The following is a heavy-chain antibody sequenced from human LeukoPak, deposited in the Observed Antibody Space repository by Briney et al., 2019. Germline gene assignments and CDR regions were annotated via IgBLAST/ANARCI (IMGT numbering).Heavy chain of an antibody. CDR2: INPSGGST. J-gene: IGHJ4*02. V-gene: IGHV1-46*01. CDR3: ARDKQQLDYFDY. Sequence: ASVTVSCKVSGYTLTQLSMHWVRQAPGQGLEWMGIINPSGGSTSYAQKFQGRVTMTRDTSTSTVYMELSSLRSEDTAVYYCARDKQQLDYFDYWGQGTLVTVSS. CDR1: GYTLTQLS. D-gene: IGHD6-13*01.